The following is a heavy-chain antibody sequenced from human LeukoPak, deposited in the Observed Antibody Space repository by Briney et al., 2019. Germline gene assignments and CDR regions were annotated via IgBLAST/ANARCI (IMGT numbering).Heavy chain of an antibody. CDR1: GFPFSSYA. V-gene: IGHV3-64D*06. Sequence: GGSLRLSCSASGFPFSSYAMNWVRQAPGKGLKYVSAISSNGGSTYYADSVKGRFTISRDNSKNTVYLQMSSLRAEDTAVYYCVKRIAVAGLFDYWGQGTLVTVSS. CDR3: VKRIAVAGLFDY. D-gene: IGHD6-19*01. J-gene: IGHJ4*02. CDR2: ISSNGGST.